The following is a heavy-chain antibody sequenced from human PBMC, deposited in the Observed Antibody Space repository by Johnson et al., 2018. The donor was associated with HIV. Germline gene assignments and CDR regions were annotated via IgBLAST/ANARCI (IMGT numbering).Heavy chain of an antibody. Sequence: QVHLVESGGDLVKPGGSLRLSCSASGFTFSDYYMTWIRQAPGKGLESISYIRSSGRTIYYADSVKGRFTMSRDNAKKSLYLQMNSLRAEDTAVYYCAREEGTDILTRGDAFDIWGQGTMVTVSS. CDR3: AREEGTDILTRGDAFDI. CDR2: IRSSGRTI. J-gene: IGHJ3*02. CDR1: GFTFSDYY. D-gene: IGHD3-9*01. V-gene: IGHV3-11*04.